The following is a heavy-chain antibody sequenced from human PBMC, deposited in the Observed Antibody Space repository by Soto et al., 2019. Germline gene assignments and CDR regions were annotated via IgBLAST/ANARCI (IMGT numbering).Heavy chain of an antibody. V-gene: IGHV3-30-3*01. CDR1: GFTFSSYA. D-gene: IGHD4-17*01. J-gene: IGHJ6*02. CDR2: ISYDGSNK. Sequence: GGSLRLSCAASGFTFSSYAMHWVRQAPGKGLEWVAVISYDGSNKYYADSVKGRFTISRGNSKNTLYLQMNSLRAEDTAVYYCARDLGALGDYGDYGMDVWGQGTTVTVSS. CDR3: ARDLGALGDYGDYGMDV.